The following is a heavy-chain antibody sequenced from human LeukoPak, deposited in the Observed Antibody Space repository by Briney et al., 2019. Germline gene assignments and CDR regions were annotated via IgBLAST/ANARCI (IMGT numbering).Heavy chain of an antibody. CDR3: AKDPYSGSYQSNHYYYYYYMDV. CDR1: GFTFSSYG. CDR2: IRYDGSNK. J-gene: IGHJ6*03. D-gene: IGHD1-26*01. V-gene: IGHV3-30*02. Sequence: GGSLRLSCAASGFTFSSYGMHRVRQAPGKGLEWVAFIRYDGSNKYYADSVKGRFTISRDNSKNTLYLQMNSLRAEDTAVYYCAKDPYSGSYQSNHYYYYYYMDVWGKGTTVTVSS.